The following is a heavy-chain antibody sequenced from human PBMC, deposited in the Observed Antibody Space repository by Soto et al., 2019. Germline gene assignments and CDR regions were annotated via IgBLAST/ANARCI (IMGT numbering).Heavy chain of an antibody. CDR3: ARGVYGQYDAYNWFDP. J-gene: IGHJ5*02. CDR2: VCPGGRT. CDR1: GGSFNNYC. Sequence: QVRLQQWGAGLVRPSETLSLTCAVYGGSFNNYCWSWIRQPPGKGLEWIGEVCPGGRTNYSPTLKREVRIAVEGSKNKFSLRLTSVTVADTAVYYCARGVYGQYDAYNWFDPWGQGNLVIVAS. D-gene: IGHD3-10*01. V-gene: IGHV4-34*02.